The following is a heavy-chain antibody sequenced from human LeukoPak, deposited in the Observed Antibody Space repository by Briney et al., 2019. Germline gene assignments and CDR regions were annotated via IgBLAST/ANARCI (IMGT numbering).Heavy chain of an antibody. CDR1: GGSISSGSYY. V-gene: IGHV4-61*02. CDR3: ARLFSSAYYYYYTDV. D-gene: IGHD6-6*01. J-gene: IGHJ6*03. CDR2: IYTSGST. Sequence: SQTLSLTCTVSGGSISSGSYYWSWIRQPAGKGLEWIGRIYTSGSTNYNPSLKSRVTISVDTSKNQFSLKLSSVTAADTAVYYCARLFSSAYYYYYTDVWGKGTTVTVSS.